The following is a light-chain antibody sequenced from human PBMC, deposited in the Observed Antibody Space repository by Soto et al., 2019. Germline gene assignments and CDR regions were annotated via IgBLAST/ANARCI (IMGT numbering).Light chain of an antibody. J-gene: IGKJ4*01. CDR3: QQYNSWLT. CDR2: GAS. CDR1: QSVGSN. Sequence: EIVMTQSPATLSVSPGERATLSCRASQSVGSNLAWYQQRLGQSPRLLIYGASTRATGIPARFSGSGSETEFTLTISSLQSEDFAVYYCQQYNSWLTFGGGTKVEIK. V-gene: IGKV3-15*01.